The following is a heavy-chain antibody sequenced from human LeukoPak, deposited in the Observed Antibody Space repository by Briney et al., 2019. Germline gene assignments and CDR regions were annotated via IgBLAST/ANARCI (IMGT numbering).Heavy chain of an antibody. CDR1: GGSISSGTYY. CDR2: IYTSGSP. CDR3: ARLVVIGNWFGP. J-gene: IGHJ5*02. V-gene: IGHV4-61*02. D-gene: IGHD2-15*01. Sequence: SETLSLTSTVSGGSISSGTYYRSWIRQPAGKGPKWIGRIYTSGSPNYNPSLKSRITISVDTSTNQFSLKLRSVTAAGTAGYYCARLVVIGNWFGPWGQRTLVTVSS.